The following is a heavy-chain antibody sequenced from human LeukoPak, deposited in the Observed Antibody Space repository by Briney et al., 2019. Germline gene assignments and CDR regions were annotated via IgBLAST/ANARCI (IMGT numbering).Heavy chain of an antibody. D-gene: IGHD3-22*01. J-gene: IGHJ4*02. Sequence: PGRSLRLSCAAPGFTFSSYGMHWVRQAPGKGLEWVADIWYDGSNKYYPDSVKGRFTISRENSKNTLYLQMNSLRAEDTAVYYCAKGTYYYDSSGYSETYYFDYWGQGTLVTVSS. CDR2: IWYDGSNK. CDR3: AKGTYYYDSSGYSETYYFDY. V-gene: IGHV3-33*06. CDR1: GFTFSSYG.